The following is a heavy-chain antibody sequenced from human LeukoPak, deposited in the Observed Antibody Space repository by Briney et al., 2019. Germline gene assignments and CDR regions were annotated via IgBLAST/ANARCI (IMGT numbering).Heavy chain of an antibody. V-gene: IGHV3-74*01. CDR1: GFSFSNYW. CDR2: MNSDGSAT. Sequence: GGCLRLSCAASGFSFSNYWMHWVRRAPGKGLVWVTRMNSDGSATYYADSVQGRFTISRDNAKNTLYLQMNSLRAEDTAMYFCAKGPNYSDSWGQGTLVTVSS. CDR3: AKGPNYSDS. J-gene: IGHJ4*02.